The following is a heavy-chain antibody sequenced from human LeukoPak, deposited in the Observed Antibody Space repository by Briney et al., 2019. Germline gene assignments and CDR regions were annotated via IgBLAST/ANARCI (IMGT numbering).Heavy chain of an antibody. D-gene: IGHD3-22*01. Sequence: SETLSLTCTVSGGSISSYYWSWIRQPPGKGLEWIGYIYYSGSTNYNPSLKSRVTISVDTSKNQFSLKLSSVTAADTVVYYCAGDYYDSSGYYNNWGQGTLVTVSS. CDR1: GGSISSYY. CDR2: IYYSGST. J-gene: IGHJ4*02. V-gene: IGHV4-59*01. CDR3: AGDYYDSSGYYNN.